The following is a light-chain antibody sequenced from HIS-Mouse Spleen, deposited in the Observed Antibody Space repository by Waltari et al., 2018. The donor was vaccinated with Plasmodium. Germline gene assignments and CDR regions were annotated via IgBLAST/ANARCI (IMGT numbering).Light chain of an antibody. CDR1: SSDVGGYNY. J-gene: IGLJ2*01. V-gene: IGLV2-8*01. Sequence: QSALTQPPSASGSPGQSVTISCPGTSSDVGGYNYVSWYKQHPGKAPNLMIYEVSKRPSGVPDRFSGSKSGNTASLTVSGLQAEDEADYYCSSYAGSNNLVFGGGTKLTVL. CDR3: SSYAGSNNLV. CDR2: EVS.